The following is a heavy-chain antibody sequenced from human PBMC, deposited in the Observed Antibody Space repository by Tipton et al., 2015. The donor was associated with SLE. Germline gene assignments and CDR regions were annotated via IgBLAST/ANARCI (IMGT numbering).Heavy chain of an antibody. CDR2: IYYSGST. Sequence: LRLSCTVSGGSISSSRYYLGWVRPPPGKGLGWVGGIYYSGSTYYNPSLKSRVTISVDTSKNQFSLKLSSVTAADTAVYYCASSNGYSSSWYGPYNWFDPWGQGTLVTVSS. CDR1: GGSISSSRYY. D-gene: IGHD6-13*01. V-gene: IGHV4-39*07. CDR3: ASSNGYSSSWYGPYNWFDP. J-gene: IGHJ5*02.